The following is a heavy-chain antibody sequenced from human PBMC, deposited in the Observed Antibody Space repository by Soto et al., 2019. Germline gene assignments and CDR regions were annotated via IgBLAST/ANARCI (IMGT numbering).Heavy chain of an antibody. J-gene: IGHJ5*02. CDR1: GGSISSGDYY. D-gene: IGHD5-18*01. V-gene: IGHV4-30-4*01. CDR2: IYYSGST. CDR3: ARVGDTAMVNWFDP. Sequence: KPSETLSLTCTVSGGSISSGDYYWSWIRQPPGKGLEWIGYIYYSGSTYYNPSLKSRVTISVDTSKNQFSLKLSSVTAADTAVYYCARVGDTAMVNWFDPWGQGTLVTVSS.